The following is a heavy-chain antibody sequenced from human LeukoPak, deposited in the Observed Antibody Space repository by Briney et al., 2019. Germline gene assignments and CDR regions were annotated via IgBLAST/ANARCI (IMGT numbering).Heavy chain of an antibody. J-gene: IGHJ4*02. D-gene: IGHD6-19*01. Sequence: GGSLRLSCAGSGFTFSSYAMSWVRQAPGKGLEWVSAISGSGGSTYYADSVKGRFTISRDNSKNTLYLQMNSLRAEDTAIYYCAKRIAVAGPYFDYWGQGALVTVSS. CDR3: AKRIAVAGPYFDY. CDR2: ISGSGGST. V-gene: IGHV3-23*01. CDR1: GFTFSSYA.